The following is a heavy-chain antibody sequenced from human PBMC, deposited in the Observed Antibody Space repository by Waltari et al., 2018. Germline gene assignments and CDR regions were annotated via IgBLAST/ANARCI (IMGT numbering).Heavy chain of an antibody. CDR2: IKSKSQGGTA. V-gene: IGHV3-15*01. CDR3: TQEIVDISDY. Sequence: EVQLVESGGGIVKPGGSLRLSCVASGITFSSVWMSWVRQAPGKGLEWVARIKSKSQGGTADYAAPVKGRFTISRDDSQSTVYLQMSSLKIDDTGVYFCTQEIVDISDYWGQGTLVTVSS. J-gene: IGHJ4*02. CDR1: GITFSSVW. D-gene: IGHD3-22*01.